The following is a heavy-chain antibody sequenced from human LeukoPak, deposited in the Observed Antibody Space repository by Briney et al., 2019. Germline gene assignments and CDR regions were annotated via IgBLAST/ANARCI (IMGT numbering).Heavy chain of an antibody. D-gene: IGHD3-10*01. CDR3: ARVSGSGSYYLNGY. Sequence: ASVKVSCKASGGTFSSYAISWVRQAPGQGLEWMGRIIPILGIANHAQKFQGRVTITADKSTSTAYMELSSLRSEGTAVYYCARVSGSGSYYLNGYWGQGTLVTVSS. J-gene: IGHJ4*02. CDR1: GGTFSSYA. CDR2: IIPILGIA. V-gene: IGHV1-69*04.